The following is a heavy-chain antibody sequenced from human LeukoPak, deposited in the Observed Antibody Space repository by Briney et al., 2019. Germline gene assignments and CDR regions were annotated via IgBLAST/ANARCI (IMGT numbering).Heavy chain of an antibody. V-gene: IGHV3-74*01. CDR3: TRAVGSSPYY. J-gene: IGHJ4*02. CDR2: INRDGSIT. Sequence: GGSLRLSCAASGFTLSLYWMHWVRQAPGKGLVWVSRINRDGSITDYADSVRGRFTISRDNAQNTLYLQMDSLRVEDTAVYYCTRAVGSSPYYWGRGTLVTVSS. D-gene: IGHD1-26*01. CDR1: GFTLSLYW.